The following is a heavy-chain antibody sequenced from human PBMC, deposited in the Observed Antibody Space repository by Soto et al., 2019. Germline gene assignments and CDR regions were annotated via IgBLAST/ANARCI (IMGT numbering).Heavy chain of an antibody. V-gene: IGHV4-59*01. D-gene: IGHD1-26*01. CDR3: ARGVVGASTGFQH. CDR2: ISNSGST. CDR1: GGSISSFH. J-gene: IGHJ1*01. Sequence: SETLSLTCTVSGGSISSFHWSWIRQPPGKGLEWIGFISNSGSTNYNPSLKSRVTISLDTSKNQFSLKLSSVSAAGTAVYYCARGVVGASTGFQHWGQGTLVTVSS.